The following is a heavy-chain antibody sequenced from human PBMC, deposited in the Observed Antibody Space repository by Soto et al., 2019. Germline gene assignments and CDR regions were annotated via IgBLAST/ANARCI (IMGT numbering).Heavy chain of an antibody. CDR2: ISSSSSTI. Sequence: EVQLVESGGGLVQPGGSLRLSCAASGFTFSSYSMNWVRQAPGQGPEGVSYISSSSSTIYYADSVKGRFTISRDNAKNSLYLQMNSLRDEDTAVYYCARDILVLWFGVDVWGQGTTVTVSS. J-gene: IGHJ6*02. D-gene: IGHD3-10*01. V-gene: IGHV3-48*02. CDR1: GFTFSSYS. CDR3: ARDILVLWFGVDV.